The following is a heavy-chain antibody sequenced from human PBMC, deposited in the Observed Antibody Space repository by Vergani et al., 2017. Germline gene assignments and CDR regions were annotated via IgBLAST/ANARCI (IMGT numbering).Heavy chain of an antibody. CDR1: GYSIRNGYY. CDR3: ARGALWWLRQIDS. V-gene: IGHV4-38-2*01. Sequence: QVQLQESGPGLVEPSETLSLTCAVSGYSIRNGYYWGWIRQPPGKGLEWIGSIYYSGRTDYNPSLESRVTISVDTSKNTFSLKLNSVTAADTAVYYCARGALWWLRQIDSWGQGTLVTVSS. D-gene: IGHD2-21*01. CDR2: IYYSGRT. J-gene: IGHJ4*02.